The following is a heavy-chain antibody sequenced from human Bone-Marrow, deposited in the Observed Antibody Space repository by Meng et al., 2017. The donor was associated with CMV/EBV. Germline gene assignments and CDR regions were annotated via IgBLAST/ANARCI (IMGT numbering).Heavy chain of an antibody. J-gene: IGHJ6*02. CDR2: FNPNSGGT. V-gene: IGHV1-2*02. Sequence: ASLKVSCKASGYTFTGYYMHWVRQAPGQGLEWMGWFNPNSGGTNYAQKFQGRVTMTRDTSISTAYMELSRLRSDDTAVYYCARSYDFWSGYYQINYYYGMDVWGQGTTVTVSS. CDR1: GYTFTGYY. CDR3: ARSYDFWSGYYQINYYYGMDV. D-gene: IGHD3-3*01.